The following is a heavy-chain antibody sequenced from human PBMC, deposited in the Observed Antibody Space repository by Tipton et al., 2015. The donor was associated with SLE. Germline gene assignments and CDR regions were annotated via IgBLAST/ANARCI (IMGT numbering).Heavy chain of an antibody. D-gene: IGHD6-19*01. CDR2: VNYRGNA. J-gene: IGHJ3*02. CDR3: ARHDGQWDAFDI. CDR1: GGSISSGGYY. Sequence: TLSLTCTVSGGSISSGGYYWSWIRQHPGKGLEWIGYVNYRGNAYYNPSLKSRVAILVDTSKNQFSLKLSSVTAADTAVYYCARHDGQWDAFDIWGQGTMVTVSS. V-gene: IGHV4-31*03.